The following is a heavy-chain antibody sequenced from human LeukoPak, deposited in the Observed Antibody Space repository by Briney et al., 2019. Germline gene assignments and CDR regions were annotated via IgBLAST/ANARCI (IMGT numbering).Heavy chain of an antibody. Sequence: ASVKVSCTASGYTFTSYDITWVRQAPGQGLEWMGWINAYNGNTNYAQKLQGRVTMTTDTSTSTAYMELRSLRSDDTAVYYCARGYWDILTGYYDYWGQGTLVTVSS. CDR2: INAYNGNT. D-gene: IGHD3-9*01. CDR1: GYTFTSYD. V-gene: IGHV1-18*01. J-gene: IGHJ4*02. CDR3: ARGYWDILTGYYDY.